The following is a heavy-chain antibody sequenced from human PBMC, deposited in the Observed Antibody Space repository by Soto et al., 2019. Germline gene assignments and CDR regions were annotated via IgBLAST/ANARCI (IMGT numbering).Heavy chain of an antibody. Sequence: GGSLRLSCAASGFTFSSYWMSWVRQAPGKGLEWVANIKQDGSEKYYVASVKGRFTISRDNAKNSLYLQMNSLRAEDTAVYYCARDLYSSSWSLYYYYYGMDVWGQGTTVTVSS. CDR1: GFTFSSYW. D-gene: IGHD6-13*01. CDR3: ARDLYSSSWSLYYYYYGMDV. V-gene: IGHV3-7*01. CDR2: IKQDGSEK. J-gene: IGHJ6*02.